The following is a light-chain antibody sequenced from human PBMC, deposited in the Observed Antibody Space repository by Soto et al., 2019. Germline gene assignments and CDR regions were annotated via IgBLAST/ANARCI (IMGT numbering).Light chain of an antibody. J-gene: IGLJ2*01. V-gene: IGLV2-23*01. Sequence: QTVVTQPASVSGSPGQSITISCTRTSNDFGTYYFVSWYQQHPDKAPKLIIYDGTERPSGVSNRFSGSKSGNTASLTISGLQAEDEAYYYCCSYATYNMILGGGTKLTVL. CDR2: DGT. CDR3: CSYATYNMI. CDR1: SNDFGTYYF.